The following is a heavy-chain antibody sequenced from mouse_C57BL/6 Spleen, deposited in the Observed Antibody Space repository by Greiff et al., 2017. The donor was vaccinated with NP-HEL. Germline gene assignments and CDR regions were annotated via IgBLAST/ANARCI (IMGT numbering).Heavy chain of an antibody. V-gene: IGHV1-61*01. CDR2: IYPSDSET. CDR1: GYTFTSYW. D-gene: IGHD1-1*01. J-gene: IGHJ2*01. CDR3: AREPTVVARGNYFDY. Sequence: QVQLKQPGAELVRPGSSVKLSCKASGYTFTSYWMDWVKQRPGQGLEWIGNIYPSDSETHYNQKFKDKATLTVDKSSSTAYMQLSSLTSEDSAVYYCAREPTVVARGNYFDYWGQGTTLTVSS.